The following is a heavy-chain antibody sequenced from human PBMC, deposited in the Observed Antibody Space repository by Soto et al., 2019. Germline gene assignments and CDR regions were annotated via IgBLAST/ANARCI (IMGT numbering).Heavy chain of an antibody. V-gene: IGHV3-23*01. Sequence: AGGSLRLSCAASGFTFSSYAMSWVRQAPGKGLEWVSAISGSGGSTYYADSVKGRFTISRDNSKNTLYLQMNSLRAEDTAVYYCAKDVGTSSGWYLPSYFDYWGQGTLVTVSS. CDR3: AKDVGTSSGWYLPSYFDY. J-gene: IGHJ4*02. D-gene: IGHD6-19*01. CDR1: GFTFSSYA. CDR2: ISGSGGST.